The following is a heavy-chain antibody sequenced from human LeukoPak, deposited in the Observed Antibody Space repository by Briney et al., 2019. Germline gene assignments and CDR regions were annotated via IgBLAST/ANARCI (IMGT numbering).Heavy chain of an antibody. Sequence: PSETLSLTCTVSGGSISSYYWSWIRQPPGKGLEWIGYIYYSGSTNYNPSLKSRVTISVDTSKNQFSLKLSSVTAADTAVYYCARRIAVAGSYAFDIWGQGTMVTVSS. J-gene: IGHJ3*02. V-gene: IGHV4-59*08. CDR2: IYYSGST. D-gene: IGHD6-19*01. CDR3: ARRIAVAGSYAFDI. CDR1: GGSISSYY.